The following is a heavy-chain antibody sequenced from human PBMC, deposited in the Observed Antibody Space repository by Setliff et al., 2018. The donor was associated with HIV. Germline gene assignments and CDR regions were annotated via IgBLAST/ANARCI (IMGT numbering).Heavy chain of an antibody. J-gene: IGHJ3*02. CDR1: GGSFSGYY. Sequence: SETLSLTCAVSGGSFSGYYWGWIRQPPGKGLEWIGEINQSGGINYNPSLKSRVTISIDTFKNQFSMKLYSVTAADTAVYYCATASGYDLFMGAFETWGQGTMVTVSS. D-gene: IGHD5-12*01. V-gene: IGHV4-34*01. CDR3: ATASGYDLFMGAFET. CDR2: INQSGGI.